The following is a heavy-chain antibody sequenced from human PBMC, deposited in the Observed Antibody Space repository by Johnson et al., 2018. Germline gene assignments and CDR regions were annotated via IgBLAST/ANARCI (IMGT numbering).Heavy chain of an antibody. V-gene: IGHV3-13*01. CDR3: AKDRATVTTGPGAFDI. CDR1: GFTFSSYE. Sequence: VQLVESGGGLVQPGGSLRLSCAASGFTFSSYEMHWVRHATGKGLEWVSAIGTAGATYYPGSVKGRFTTPRENAKNSLYLQMNSLRAEDTALYYVAKDRATVTTGPGAFDIWGQGTMVTVSS. D-gene: IGHD4-17*01. CDR2: IGTAGAT. J-gene: IGHJ3*02.